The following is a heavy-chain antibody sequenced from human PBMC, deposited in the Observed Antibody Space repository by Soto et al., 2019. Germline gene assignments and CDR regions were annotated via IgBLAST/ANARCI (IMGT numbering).Heavy chain of an antibody. CDR2: ISYDGSNK. J-gene: IGHJ4*02. V-gene: IGHV3-30*18. CDR1: GFTFSSYG. Sequence: QAGGSLRLSCAASGFTFSSYGMHWVRQAPGKGLEWVAVISYDGSNKYYADSVKGRFTISRDNSKNTLYLQMNSLRAEDTAVYYCAKRTVPAAIAGGYFDYWGQGTLVTVYS. D-gene: IGHD2-2*01. CDR3: AKRTVPAAIAGGYFDY.